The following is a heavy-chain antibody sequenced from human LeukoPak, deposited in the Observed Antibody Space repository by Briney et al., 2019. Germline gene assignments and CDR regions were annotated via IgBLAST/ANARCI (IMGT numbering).Heavy chain of an antibody. CDR3: ARPPGGNYYFDY. V-gene: IGHV3-23*01. CDR1: GFTFSNYA. J-gene: IGHJ4*02. D-gene: IGHD4-23*01. CDR2: ISGSGVTT. Sequence: GGSLRLSCVASGFTFSNYAMSWVRQAPGKGLEWVSAISGSGVTTYYGDSVKGRFTISRDNSKNTLLLQMSSLRAEDTAVYYCARPPGGNYYFDYWGQGTLVTVSS.